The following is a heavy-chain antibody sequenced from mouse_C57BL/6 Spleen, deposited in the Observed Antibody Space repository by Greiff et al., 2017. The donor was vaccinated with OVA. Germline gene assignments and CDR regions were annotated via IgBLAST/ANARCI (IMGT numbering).Heavy chain of an antibody. Sequence: VHVKQSGPELVKPGASVKISYKASGYSFTDYNMNWVKQSNGKSLEWIGVINPNYGTTSYNQKFKGKATLTVDQSSSTAYMQLNSLTSEDSAVYYCARRKDYGSSYYAMDYWGQGTSVTVSS. CDR1: GYSFTDYN. CDR3: ARRKDYGSSYYAMDY. CDR2: INPNYGTT. V-gene: IGHV1-39*01. J-gene: IGHJ4*01. D-gene: IGHD1-1*01.